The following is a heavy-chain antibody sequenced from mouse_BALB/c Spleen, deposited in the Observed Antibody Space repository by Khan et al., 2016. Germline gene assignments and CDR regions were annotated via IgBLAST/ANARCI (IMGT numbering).Heavy chain of an antibody. V-gene: IGHV9-3-1*01. D-gene: IGHD2-10*02. CDR3: ARGRMNYDAMYY. CDR1: GYTFTNYG. J-gene: IGHJ4*01. CDR2: INTYTGEP. Sequence: QIQLVQSGPELKKSGETVKISCKASGYTFTNYGMNWVKQAPGKGLKWMGWINTYTGEPTYADDFKGRFAFSLETSASTAYLQINNLKTEDTATYCCARGRMNYDAMYYWGQGTTVTVST.